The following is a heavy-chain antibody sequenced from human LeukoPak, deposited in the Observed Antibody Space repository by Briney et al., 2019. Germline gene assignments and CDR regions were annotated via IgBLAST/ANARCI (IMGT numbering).Heavy chain of an antibody. V-gene: IGHV1-18*01. D-gene: IGHD3-22*01. CDR2: ISAYNGNT. CDR3: ARDRYYDSSGYRDY. J-gene: IGHJ4*02. CDR1: GYTITSYG. Sequence: ASVKVSCKASGYTITSYGISWVRQALGQGLEWMGWISAYNGNTNYAQKLQGRVTMTTDTSTSTAYMELRSLRSDDTAVYYCARDRYYDSSGYRDYWGQGTLLTVSS.